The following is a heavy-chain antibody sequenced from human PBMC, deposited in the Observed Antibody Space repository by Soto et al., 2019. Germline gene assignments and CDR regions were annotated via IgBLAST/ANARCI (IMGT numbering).Heavy chain of an antibody. Sequence: GASVKVSCKASGGTFSSYAISWVRQAPGQGLEWMGGIIPIFGTANYAQKFQGRVTITADESTSTAYMELSSLRSEDTAVYYCARCGGDCHDAFDIWGQGTMVTVSS. CDR1: GGTFSSYA. D-gene: IGHD2-21*02. CDR3: ARCGGDCHDAFDI. V-gene: IGHV1-69*13. CDR2: IIPIFGTA. J-gene: IGHJ3*02.